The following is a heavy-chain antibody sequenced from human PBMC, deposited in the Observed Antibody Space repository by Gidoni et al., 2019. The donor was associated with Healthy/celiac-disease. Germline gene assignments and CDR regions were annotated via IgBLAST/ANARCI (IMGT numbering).Heavy chain of an antibody. CDR1: GFTFSSYG. V-gene: IGHV3-33*01. Sequence: QVQLVESGGGVVQPGRSLRLSCAASGFTFSSYGMHWVRQAPGKGLEWVAVIWYDGSNKYYADSVKGRFTISRDNSKNTLYLQMNSLRAEDTAVYYCARDLDYGSGSYYRGPYDYWGQGTLVTVSS. J-gene: IGHJ4*02. D-gene: IGHD3-10*01. CDR2: IWYDGSNK. CDR3: ARDLDYGSGSYYRGPYDY.